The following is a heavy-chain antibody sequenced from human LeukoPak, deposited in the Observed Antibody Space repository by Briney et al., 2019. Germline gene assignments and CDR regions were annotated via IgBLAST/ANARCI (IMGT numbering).Heavy chain of an antibody. CDR3: AKAGYCSGGICGFDP. D-gene: IGHD2-15*01. Sequence: TGGSLRLSCAASGFTFSSYAMHWVRQAPGKGLEWVAVISYDGSNKYYADSVKGRFTISRDNSKNTLYLQMNSLRAEDTAVYYCAKAGYCSGGICGFDPWGQGTLVTVSS. CDR1: GFTFSSYA. CDR2: ISYDGSNK. J-gene: IGHJ5*02. V-gene: IGHV3-30*04.